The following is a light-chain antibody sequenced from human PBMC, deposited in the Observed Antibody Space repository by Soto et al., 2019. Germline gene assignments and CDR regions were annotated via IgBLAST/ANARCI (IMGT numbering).Light chain of an antibody. V-gene: IGKV3-20*01. CDR3: QQYETSPGT. CDR1: QRVRKNY. CDR2: GAS. J-gene: IGKJ1*01. Sequence: EIVLTQSPGTLSLSPGERASLSCRASQRVRKNYLAWYQQKPGQAPRLLIYGASSRATGIPDRFSGSGSGTDFTLTISRLEPEDFAVYFCQQYETSPGTFGQGTKVDIK.